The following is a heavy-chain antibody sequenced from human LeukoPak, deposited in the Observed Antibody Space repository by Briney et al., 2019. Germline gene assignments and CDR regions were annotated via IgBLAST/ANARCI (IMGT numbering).Heavy chain of an antibody. CDR3: ARPPPSYGDYVWYFDL. Sequence: GGSLRLSCAASGFRFSTYWMSWVRQAPGKGLEWVANIKLGGSEKHYVDSVKGRFTISRDNAENSLYLQMNSLRAEDTAVYYCARPPPSYGDYVWYFDLWGRGTLVTVSS. CDR2: IKLGGSEK. D-gene: IGHD4-17*01. CDR1: GFRFSTYW. J-gene: IGHJ2*01. V-gene: IGHV3-7*05.